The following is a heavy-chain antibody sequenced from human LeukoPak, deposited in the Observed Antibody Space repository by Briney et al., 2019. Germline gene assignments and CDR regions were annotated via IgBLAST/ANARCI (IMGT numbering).Heavy chain of an antibody. Sequence: QPGGSLRLSCAASGFTFSSYAMSWVRQAPGKGLEWVSAISGSGGSTYYADSVKGRFTISRDNSKNTRYLQMNSLRAEDTAVYYCADDFWSGYYRLYWGQGTLVTVSS. J-gene: IGHJ4*02. CDR2: ISGSGGST. D-gene: IGHD3-3*01. CDR1: GFTFSSYA. CDR3: ADDFWSGYYRLY. V-gene: IGHV3-23*01.